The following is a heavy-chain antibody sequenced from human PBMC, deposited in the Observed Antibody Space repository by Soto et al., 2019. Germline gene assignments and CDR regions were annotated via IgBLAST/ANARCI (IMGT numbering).Heavy chain of an antibody. CDR2: ISYDGNNK. CDR1: GFSLSNNG. Sequence: PGGSLRLSCAASGFSLSNNGMHWVRQAPGKGLEWVAVISYDGNNKYYADSVKGRFTISRDNSKNTLYLQMNSLRAEDTAVYYCAKNMGIVVVPAASWFDPWGQGTLVTVSS. J-gene: IGHJ5*02. CDR3: AKNMGIVVVPAASWFDP. D-gene: IGHD2-2*03. V-gene: IGHV3-30*18.